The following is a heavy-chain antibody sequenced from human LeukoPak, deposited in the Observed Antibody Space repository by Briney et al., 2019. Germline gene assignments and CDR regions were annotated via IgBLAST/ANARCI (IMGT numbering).Heavy chain of an antibody. V-gene: IGHV1-18*01. CDR3: AYSTVEMATTL. CDR2: ISAYNGNT. Sequence: ASVKVSCKASGYTFTSYGISWVRQAPGQGREGMGWISAYNGNTNYAQKLQGRVTMTTDTSTSTAYMELRSLRSDDTAVYYCAYSTVEMATTLWGQGTLVTVSS. CDR1: GYTFTSYG. D-gene: IGHD5-24*01. J-gene: IGHJ4*02.